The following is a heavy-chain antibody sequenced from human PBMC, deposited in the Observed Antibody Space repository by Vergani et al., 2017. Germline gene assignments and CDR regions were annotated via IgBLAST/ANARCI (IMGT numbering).Heavy chain of an antibody. CDR2: IKQDGSEK. CDR1: GFTFSSYW. J-gene: IGHJ4*02. V-gene: IGHV3-7*03. CDR3: ARSFRRPDFRYYDSSGYYDPYFDY. D-gene: IGHD3-22*01. Sequence: EVQLVESGGGLVQPGGSLRLSCAASGFTFSSYWMSWVRQAPGKGLEWVANIKQDGSEKYYVDSVKGRFTISRDNAKNSLYLQMNRLRAEDTAVYYCARSFRRPDFRYYDSSGYYDPYFDYWGQGTLVTVSS.